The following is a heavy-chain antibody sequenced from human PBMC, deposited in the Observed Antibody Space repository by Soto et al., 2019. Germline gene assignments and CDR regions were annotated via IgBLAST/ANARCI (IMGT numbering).Heavy chain of an antibody. V-gene: IGHV4-61*08. J-gene: IGHJ6*02. D-gene: IGHD2-21*02. CDR2: MYNTGST. CDR1: GGSISSGGYY. Sequence: SETLSLTCTVSGGSISSGGYYWSWIRQPPGKGLEWIGYMYNTGSTVYNPSFKSRVTISVDTSKNQFSLKLNSVTAADTAVYYCARDLWGYCGTDCYPLDVWGQGTTVTVSS. CDR3: ARDLWGYCGTDCYPLDV.